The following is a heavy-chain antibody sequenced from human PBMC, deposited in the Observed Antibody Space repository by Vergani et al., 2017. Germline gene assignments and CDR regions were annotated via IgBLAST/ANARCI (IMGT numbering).Heavy chain of an antibody. Sequence: EVQLLESGGGLVKPGGSLRLSCAASGFTFSSYAMSWVRQAPGKGLEWVSAISGSGGSTYYADSVKGRFTNSRDNSKNTLYLQMNSLRAEDTAVYYCAKKVRIQLWPHYFDYWGQGTLVTVSS. CDR3: AKKVRIQLWPHYFDY. CDR1: GFTFSSYA. V-gene: IGHV3-23*01. CDR2: ISGSGGST. J-gene: IGHJ4*02. D-gene: IGHD5-18*01.